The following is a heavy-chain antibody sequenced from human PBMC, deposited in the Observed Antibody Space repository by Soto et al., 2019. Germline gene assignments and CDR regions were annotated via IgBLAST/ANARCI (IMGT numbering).Heavy chain of an antibody. V-gene: IGHV1-69*06. CDR2: IIPIFGTA. D-gene: IGHD2-15*01. CDR1: GGTFSSYA. CDR3: ARIPSKREYNCSGGSCYLDY. Sequence: RASVKVSCKASGGTFSSYAISWVRQAPGQGLEWMGGIIPIFGTANYAQKFQGRVTITADKSTSTAYMELSSLRSEDTAVYYCARIPSKREYNCSGGSCYLDYWGQGTLVTVSS. J-gene: IGHJ4*02.